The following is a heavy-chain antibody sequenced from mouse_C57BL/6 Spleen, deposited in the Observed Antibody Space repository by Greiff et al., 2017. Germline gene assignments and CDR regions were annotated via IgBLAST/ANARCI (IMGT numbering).Heavy chain of an antibody. V-gene: IGHV3-6*01. Sequence: EVKLMESGPGLVKPSQSLSLTCSVTGYSITSGYYWNWIRQFPGNKLEWMGYISYDGSNNYNPSLKNRISITRDTSKNQFFLKLNSVTTEDTATYYCAGYDPFAYWGQGTLVTVSA. CDR1: GYSITSGYY. J-gene: IGHJ3*01. CDR3: AGYDPFAY. D-gene: IGHD2-2*01. CDR2: ISYDGSN.